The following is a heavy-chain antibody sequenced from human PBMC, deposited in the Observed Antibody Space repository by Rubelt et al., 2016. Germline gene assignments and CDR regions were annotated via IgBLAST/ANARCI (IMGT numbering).Heavy chain of an antibody. D-gene: IGHD6-19*01. CDR3: VHTVGHDSSGWYHYAFDS. CDR2: IYWDDDK. CDR1: GFSLSTSGVG. V-gene: IGHV2-5*02. J-gene: IGHJ3*02. Sequence: QITLKESGPTLVKPTQTLTLTCTFSGFSLSTSGVGVGWIRQPPGKALDWLAFIYWDDDKRCIPSLKSRLTITKDTSKNQVVLTMTNMNPVDTAVYYCVHTVGHDSSGWYHYAFDSWGQGTMVTVSA.